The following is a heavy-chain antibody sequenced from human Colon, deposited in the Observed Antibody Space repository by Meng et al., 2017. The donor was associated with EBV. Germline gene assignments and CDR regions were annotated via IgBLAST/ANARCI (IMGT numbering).Heavy chain of an antibody. CDR2: IYYSGST. CDR1: GGSVSSVGYY. CDR3: ARVSSGWDYFDY. Sequence: QGQVQQSGPGLVKPSQTLPLTCTVSGGSVSSVGYYWTWIRQHPGKGLEWFGHIYYSGSTFYNPSLKRRVIISIDTSKNQFSLNLRSVTAADTAVYYCARVSSGWDYFDYWGQGTLVPSPQ. J-gene: IGHJ4*02. D-gene: IGHD6-19*01. V-gene: IGHV4-31*03.